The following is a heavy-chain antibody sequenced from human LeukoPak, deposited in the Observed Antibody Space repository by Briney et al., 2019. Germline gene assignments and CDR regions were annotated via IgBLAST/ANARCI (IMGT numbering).Heavy chain of an antibody. D-gene: IGHD2-2*01. CDR2: INPNSGGT. CDR3: ARGPPKLGYCSSTSCRPFMDV. V-gene: IGHV1-2*02. CDR1: GYTFTGYY. Sequence: ASVKVSCKASGYTFTGYYMHWVRQAPGQGLEWMGWINPNSGGTNYAQKFQGRVTMTRDTSISTAYMELSRLRSDDTAVYYCARGPPKLGYCSSTSCRPFMDVWGKGTTVTVSS. J-gene: IGHJ6*03.